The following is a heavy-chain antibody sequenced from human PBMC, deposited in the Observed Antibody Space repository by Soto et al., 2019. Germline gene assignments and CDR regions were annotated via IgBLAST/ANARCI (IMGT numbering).Heavy chain of an antibody. CDR2: LWYDGSNK. CDR1: GFIFSSYG. CDR3: GRSSGTPTAPPAKIFDY. Sequence: QVQLVESGGGVVQPGRSLRLSCAASGFIFSSYGMHWVRQAPGKGLEWVAGLWYDGSNKFYADSVKGRFTISRDNSKNTLYLQMNSLRAEDTAVYYCGRSSGTPTAPPAKIFDYWGQGTLVTVSS. D-gene: IGHD1-1*01. V-gene: IGHV3-33*01. J-gene: IGHJ4*02.